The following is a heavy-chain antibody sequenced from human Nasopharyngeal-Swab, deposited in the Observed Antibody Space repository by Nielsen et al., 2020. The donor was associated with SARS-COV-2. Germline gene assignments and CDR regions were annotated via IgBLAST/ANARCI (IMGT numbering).Heavy chain of an antibody. Sequence: GESLKISCAASGFTFDDYALSWVRQDPGKGLEWVSRINWNGASTGYVDSVKGRFTISRDNANNSLFLQMNSLRAEDTAIYYCARDRDVDFLDSWGQGTLVTVSS. CDR3: ARDRDVDFLDS. CDR2: INWNGAST. V-gene: IGHV3-20*04. CDR1: GFTFDDYA. J-gene: IGHJ5*01. D-gene: IGHD5-24*01.